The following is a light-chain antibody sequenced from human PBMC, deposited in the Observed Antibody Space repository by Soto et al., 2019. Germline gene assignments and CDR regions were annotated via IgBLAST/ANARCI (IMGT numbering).Light chain of an antibody. V-gene: IGKV2-28*01. CDR3: MQALQAPRT. CDR2: LGS. J-gene: IGKJ1*01. CDR1: QSLLHSNGYNY. Sequence: DIVVTQSPLSLPVTPGEPASISCRSSQSLLHSNGYNYLDWYLQKPGQSPQLLIYLGSNRDSGVPDRFSGSGSGKDFTRKISRVEAEDVGLYYCMQALQAPRTFGQGNKV.